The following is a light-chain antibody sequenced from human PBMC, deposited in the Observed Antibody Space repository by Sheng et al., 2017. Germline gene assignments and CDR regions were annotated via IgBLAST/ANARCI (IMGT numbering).Light chain of an antibody. Sequence: DIVLTQSPAILSLSPGDTVTLSCRASQSTREYLSWYQQRPGQPPRLLIYGASIRAPGIPARFSGSGSGTDFTLTITSLQPEDFAVYYCQQYVKTQETFGQGTKVEI. J-gene: IGKJ1*01. CDR3: QQYVKTQET. CDR2: GAS. CDR1: QSTREY. V-gene: IGKV3D-7*01.